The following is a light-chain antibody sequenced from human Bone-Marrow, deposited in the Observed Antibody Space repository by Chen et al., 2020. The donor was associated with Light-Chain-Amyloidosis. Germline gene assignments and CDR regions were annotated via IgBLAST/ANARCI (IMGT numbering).Light chain of an antibody. CDR1: NIGSTS. CDR2: DDS. CDR3: QVWDRSSDRPV. Sequence: SYVLTQQSSVSVAPGQTATIACGGNNIGSTSVHWYQQTPGQAPLLVVYDDSDRPSGIPERLFGSDSGNPAALTISRVEAGDEADYSCQVWDRSSDRPVFGGGTKLTVL. J-gene: IGLJ3*02. V-gene: IGLV3-21*02.